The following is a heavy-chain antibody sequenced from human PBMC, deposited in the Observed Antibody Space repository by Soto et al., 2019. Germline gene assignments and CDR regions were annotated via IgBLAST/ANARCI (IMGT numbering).Heavy chain of an antibody. CDR2: IYYSGST. V-gene: IGHV4-31*03. CDR3: ATSRAPSYFDY. CDR1: GGSISSGGFY. Sequence: TLSLTCTVSGGSISSGGFYWSWIRQHPGKGLEWIGYIYYSGSTYYNPSLKSRLIISLDTSKNQFSLKLSSVTAADTAVYYCATSRAPSYFDYWGQGTLVTVSS. J-gene: IGHJ4*02.